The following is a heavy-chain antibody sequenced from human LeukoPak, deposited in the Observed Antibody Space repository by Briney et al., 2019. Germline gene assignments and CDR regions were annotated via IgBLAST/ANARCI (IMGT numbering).Heavy chain of an antibody. CDR1: GFTFRTYS. J-gene: IGHJ4*02. V-gene: IGHV3-48*02. D-gene: IGHD6-6*01. Sequence: GGSLRLSCVVSGFTFRTYSMNWVRQAPGKGLEWISYISTTSTTIRYADSVKGRFTIARDNAKNSLYLQMNSLRDEDTAVYYCARDWEQLSDWGQGTLVTVSS. CDR3: ARDWEQLSD. CDR2: ISTTSTTI.